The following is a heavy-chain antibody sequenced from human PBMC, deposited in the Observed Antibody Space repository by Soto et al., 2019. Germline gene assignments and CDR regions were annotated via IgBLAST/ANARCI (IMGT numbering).Heavy chain of an antibody. D-gene: IGHD5-12*01. Sequence: SETLSLTCTVSGSSISSYYWSWIRQPPGKGLEWIGYIYYSGSTNYNPSLKSRVTISVDTSKNQFSLKLSSVTAADTAVYYCAGGYGGYGQLVVFFDYWGQGTLVTVSS. V-gene: IGHV4-59*01. CDR1: GSSISSYY. CDR2: IYYSGST. CDR3: AGGYGGYGQLVVFFDY. J-gene: IGHJ4*02.